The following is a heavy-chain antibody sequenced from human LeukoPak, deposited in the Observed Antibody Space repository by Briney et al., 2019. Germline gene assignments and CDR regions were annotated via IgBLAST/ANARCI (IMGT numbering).Heavy chain of an antibody. V-gene: IGHV1-24*01. J-gene: IGHJ4*02. Sequence: ASVKVSCKVSGYTLTELSMDWVRQAPGKGLEWMGGFDPEDGETIYAQKFQGRVTMTEDTSTDTAYMELSSLRSEDTAVYYCATASSSWYYFDYWGQGTLVTVSS. CDR2: FDPEDGET. D-gene: IGHD6-13*01. CDR3: ATASSSWYYFDY. CDR1: GYTLTELS.